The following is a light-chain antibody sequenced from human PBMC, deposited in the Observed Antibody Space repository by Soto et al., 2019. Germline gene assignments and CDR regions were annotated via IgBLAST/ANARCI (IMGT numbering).Light chain of an antibody. CDR3: QQSYSTPPT. CDR2: AAS. V-gene: IGKV1-39*01. CDR1: QSISGY. Sequence: DIQMTQSPSSLSASVGDRVTITCRASQSISGYLNWYQQKAGKAPQLLIYAASSLQGGVPSRFSGSGTVTDFTLTIISLQPEDFATYYCQQSYSTPPTFGQGTTVEIK. J-gene: IGKJ1*01.